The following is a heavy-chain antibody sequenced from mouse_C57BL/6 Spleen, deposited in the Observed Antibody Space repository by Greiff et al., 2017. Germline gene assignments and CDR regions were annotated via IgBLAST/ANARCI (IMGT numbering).Heavy chain of an antibody. CDR3: ARPQNGYYVAY. V-gene: IGHV5-2*01. CDR1: EYEFPSHD. CDR2: INSDGGST. D-gene: IGHD2-3*01. Sequence: DVKLVESGGGLVQPGESLTLSCESNEYEFPSHDMSWVRKTPEKRLELVAAINSDGGSTYYPDTMERRFIISRDNTKKTLYLQMSSLRSEDTALYYCARPQNGYYVAYWGQGTLVTVSA. J-gene: IGHJ3*01.